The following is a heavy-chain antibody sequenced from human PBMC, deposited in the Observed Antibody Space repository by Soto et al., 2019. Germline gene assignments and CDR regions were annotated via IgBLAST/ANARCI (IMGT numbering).Heavy chain of an antibody. CDR2: IYYSGST. D-gene: IGHD2-2*01. V-gene: IGHV4-31*03. CDR1: GGSISSGGYY. J-gene: IGHJ4*02. CDR3: ARAPPSETGHFDY. Sequence: SETLSLTCTVSGGSISSGGYYWSWIRQHPGKGLEWIGYIYYSGSTYYNPSLKSRVTISVDTSKNQFSLKLSSVTAADTAVYYCARAPPSETGHFDYWGQGTLVTVSS.